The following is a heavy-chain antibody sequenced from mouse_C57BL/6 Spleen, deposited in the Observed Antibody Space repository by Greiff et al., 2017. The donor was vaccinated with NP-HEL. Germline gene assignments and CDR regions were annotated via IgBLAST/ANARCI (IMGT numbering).Heavy chain of an antibody. V-gene: IGHV14-1*01. CDR3: TTPITTVVATKGSPFAY. CDR2: IDPEDGDT. Sequence: EVHLVESGAELVRPGASVKLSCTASGFNIKDYFMHWVKQRPEQGLEWIGRIDPEDGDTEYAPKFQGKATMTADTSSNTAYLQLSSLTSEDTAVYYCTTPITTVVATKGSPFAYWGQGTLVTVSA. CDR1: GFNIKDYF. J-gene: IGHJ3*01. D-gene: IGHD1-1*01.